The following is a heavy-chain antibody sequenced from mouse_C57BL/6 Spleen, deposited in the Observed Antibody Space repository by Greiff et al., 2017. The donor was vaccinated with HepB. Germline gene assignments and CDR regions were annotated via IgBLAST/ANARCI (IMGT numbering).Heavy chain of an antibody. CDR2: IRNKANGYTT. V-gene: IGHV7-3*01. CDR1: GFTFTDYY. J-gene: IGHJ1*03. D-gene: IGHD2-5*01. CDR3: ARWNYSHYEGYFDV. Sequence: DVMLVESGGGLVQPGGSLSLSCAASGFTFTDYYMSWVRQPPGKALEWLGFIRNKANGYTTEYSASVKGRFTISRDNSQSILYLQMNALRAEDSATYYCARWNYSHYEGYFDVWGTGTTVTVSS.